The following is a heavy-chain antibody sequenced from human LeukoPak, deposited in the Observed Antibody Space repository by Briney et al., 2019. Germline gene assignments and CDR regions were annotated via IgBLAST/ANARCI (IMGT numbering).Heavy chain of an antibody. J-gene: IGHJ4*02. CDR2: ISYDGSNK. D-gene: IGHD6-13*01. CDR1: GLTFSSYA. Sequence: GGSLRLSCAASGLTFSSYAMHWVRQAPGKGLEWVAVISYDGSNKYYADSVKGRFTISRDNSKNTLYLQMNSLRAEDTAVYYCAELAGSSTFDYWGQGTLVTVSS. V-gene: IGHV3-30*04. CDR3: AELAGSSTFDY.